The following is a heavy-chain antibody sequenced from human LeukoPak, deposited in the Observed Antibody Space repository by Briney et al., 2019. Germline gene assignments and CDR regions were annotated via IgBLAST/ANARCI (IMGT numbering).Heavy chain of an antibody. V-gene: IGHV1-18*01. D-gene: IGHD3-10*01. J-gene: IGHJ4*02. CDR2: ISAYNGNT. Sequence: ASVKVSCKASGYTFTSYGISWVRQAPGQGLEWMGWISAYNGNTNYAQKLQGRVTMTTDTSTSTAYMELRSLRSDDTAVYYCARERLWFGELFPRCFDYWGQGTLVTVSS. CDR1: GYTFTSYG. CDR3: ARERLWFGELFPRCFDY.